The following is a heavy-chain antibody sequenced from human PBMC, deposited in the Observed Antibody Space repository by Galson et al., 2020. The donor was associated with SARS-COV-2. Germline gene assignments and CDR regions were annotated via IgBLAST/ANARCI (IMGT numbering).Heavy chain of an antibody. J-gene: IGHJ4*02. Sequence: SQTLSLTCTVTRGSISGHYWSWIRQPPGKGLEWLGYVSDSGSANYNPSLKSRVTISLDTPKKQFSLKVKSATAADTAVYYCAKLAEGRRTSEDYWGQGTLVTVSS. CDR2: VSDSGSA. CDR1: RGSISGHY. D-gene: IGHD3-3*02. CDR3: AKLAEGRRTSEDY. V-gene: IGHV4-59*08.